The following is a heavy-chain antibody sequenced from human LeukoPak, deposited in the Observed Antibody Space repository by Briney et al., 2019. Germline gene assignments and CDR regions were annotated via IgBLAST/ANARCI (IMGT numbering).Heavy chain of an antibody. CDR2: ISRISSYI. Sequence: GGSLRLSCAASGFTFSSYSMNWVRQAPGKGLEWVSSISRISSYIYYADSVKGRFTISRDNAKNSLYLQMNSLRAEDTAVYYCARDHTYYDSRGFYYTPWGRGTLVTVS. V-gene: IGHV3-21*01. J-gene: IGHJ5*02. D-gene: IGHD3-22*01. CDR1: GFTFSSYS. CDR3: ARDHTYYDSRGFYYTP.